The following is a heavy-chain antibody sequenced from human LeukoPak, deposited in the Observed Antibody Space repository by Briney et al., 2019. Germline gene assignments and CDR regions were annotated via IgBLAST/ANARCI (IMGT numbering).Heavy chain of an antibody. J-gene: IGHJ4*02. Sequence: GGSLRLACAASGFTFSTYWMSWVRQAPGKGLEWVANINQDGSERYYVDSLKGRFTISRDNAKKSLYLQMNSLRAEDTAVYYCARGEYQLPGDSWGQGTLVTVSS. CDR2: INQDGSER. D-gene: IGHD2-2*01. CDR1: GFTFSTYW. CDR3: ARGEYQLPGDS. V-gene: IGHV3-7*03.